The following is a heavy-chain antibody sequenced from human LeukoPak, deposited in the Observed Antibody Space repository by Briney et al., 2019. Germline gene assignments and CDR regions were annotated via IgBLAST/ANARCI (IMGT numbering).Heavy chain of an antibody. V-gene: IGHV4-59*01. CDR1: GGSISSYY. CDR2: IYYSGST. Sequence: SETLSLTCTVSGGSISSYYWSWIRQPPGKGLEWIGYIYYSGSTNYNPSLKSRVTISVDTSKNQFSLKLSSVTAADTAVYYCARVARTRSIVATVYDAFDIWGQGTMVTVSS. D-gene: IGHD5-12*01. CDR3: ARVARTRSIVATVYDAFDI. J-gene: IGHJ3*02.